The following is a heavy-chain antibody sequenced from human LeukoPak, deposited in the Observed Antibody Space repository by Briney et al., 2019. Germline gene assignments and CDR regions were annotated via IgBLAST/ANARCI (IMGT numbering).Heavy chain of an antibody. D-gene: IGHD5-12*01. J-gene: IGHJ4*02. V-gene: IGHV3-11*01. CDR1: GFTFSVYY. Sequence: GGSLTLSCAASGFTFSVYYMRWIRQATGKGLGWVSYISSSGSTIYYADSVKGQFTISRDNAKNSLYLQMNSLRAEDTAVYYCARAGWLRLNYFDYWGQGTLVTVSS. CDR2: ISSSGSTI. CDR3: ARAGWLRLNYFDY.